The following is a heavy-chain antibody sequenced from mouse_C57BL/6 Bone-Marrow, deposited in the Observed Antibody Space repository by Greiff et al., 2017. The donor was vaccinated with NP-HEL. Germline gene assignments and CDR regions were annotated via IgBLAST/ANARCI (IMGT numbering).Heavy chain of an antibody. CDR1: GFTFSSYG. Sequence: EVQVVESGGDLVKPGGSLKLSCAASGFTFSSYGMSWVRQTPDKRLEWVATISSGGSYTYYTDSVKGRFTISRDNATNTLYLQMSSLKSEDTAMYYCARFIDSSGPYYFDYWGQGTTLTVSS. CDR2: ISSGGSYT. D-gene: IGHD3-2*02. V-gene: IGHV5-6*01. CDR3: ARFIDSSGPYYFDY. J-gene: IGHJ2*01.